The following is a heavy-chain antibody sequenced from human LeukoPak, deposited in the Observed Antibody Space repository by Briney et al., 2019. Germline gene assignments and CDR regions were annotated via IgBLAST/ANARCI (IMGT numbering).Heavy chain of an antibody. V-gene: IGHV3-30*18. CDR3: AKDIRLPPQRIYYYGMDV. J-gene: IGHJ6*02. CDR2: ISYDGSNK. Sequence: PGRSLRLSCAASGFTFSSYGMPWVRQAPGKGLEWVAVISYDGSNKYYADSVKGRFTISRDNSKNTLYLQMNSLRAEDTAVYYCAKDIRLPPQRIYYYGMDVWGQGTTVTVSS. CDR1: GFTFSSYG. D-gene: IGHD2-15*01.